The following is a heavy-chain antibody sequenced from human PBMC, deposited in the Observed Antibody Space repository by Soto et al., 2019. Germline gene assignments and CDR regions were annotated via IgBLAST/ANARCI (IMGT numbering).Heavy chain of an antibody. J-gene: IGHJ4*02. CDR3: AHMGDICSPSICDN. D-gene: IGHD2-15*01. Sequence: ASVKVSCKASGYTFTRYDINWVRQAAGQGLEWMGWMNPSSGHTGYARKFQGRITMTRDTSISTAYMELSSLRSDDTAVYYCAHMGDICSPSICDNWGQGTLVTVSS. CDR1: GYTFTRYD. CDR2: MNPSSGHT. V-gene: IGHV1-8*01.